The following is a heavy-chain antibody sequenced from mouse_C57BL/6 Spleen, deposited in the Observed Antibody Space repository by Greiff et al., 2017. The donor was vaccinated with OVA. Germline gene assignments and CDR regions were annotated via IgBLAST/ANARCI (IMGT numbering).Heavy chain of an antibody. V-gene: IGHV1-52*01. Sequence: QVQLQQPGAELVRPGSSVKLSCKASGYTFTSYWLHWVKQRPIQGLEWIGNFDPSDSETNYNQKFKDKATLPVDKSSSTAYMQLSSLSSEDSAVYYCARLGYYAMDYWGQGTSVTVSS. CDR3: ARLGYYAMDY. J-gene: IGHJ4*01. CDR1: GYTFTSYW. CDR2: FDPSDSET. D-gene: IGHD4-1*01.